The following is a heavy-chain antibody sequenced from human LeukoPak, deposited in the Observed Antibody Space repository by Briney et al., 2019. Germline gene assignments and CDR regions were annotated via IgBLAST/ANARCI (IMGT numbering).Heavy chain of an antibody. D-gene: IGHD1-26*01. J-gene: IGHJ4*02. CDR1: GFIFNSYG. CDR3: AKDGVGTSTADF. V-gene: IGHV3-30*02. CDR2: IRYDGSDK. Sequence: GGSLRLSCAASGFIFNSYGMHWVRQAPGKGLEWVTFIRYDGSDKYYADSVKGRFTISRDNSKNMLYLEVNSLRPEDTAVYYCAKDGVGTSTADFWGQGTLVTVSS.